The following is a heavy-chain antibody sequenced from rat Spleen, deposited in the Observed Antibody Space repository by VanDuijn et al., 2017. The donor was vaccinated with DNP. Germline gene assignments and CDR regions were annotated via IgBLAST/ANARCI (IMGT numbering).Heavy chain of an antibody. CDR3: ARVPNTYYVMDV. CDR1: GFSLTSYN. J-gene: IGHJ4*01. Sequence: QLKALGPGLVRPSLTMSLTCTVSGFSLTSYNVSWVRQPPGKGLEWMGIIWTGGTTAYNSLLKSRLSITRETNKSQVFLKMNRLKSEDTATYYCARVPNTYYVMDVWGQGASVTVSS. V-gene: IGHV2-43*01. D-gene: IGHD3-8*01. CDR2: IWTGGTT.